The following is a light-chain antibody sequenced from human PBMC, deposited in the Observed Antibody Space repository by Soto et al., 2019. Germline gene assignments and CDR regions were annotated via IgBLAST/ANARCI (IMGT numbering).Light chain of an antibody. CDR2: EVS. J-gene: IGLJ2*01. Sequence: QSALTQPASVSGSPGQSITISCSGTSSDVGSYNLVYWYQQHPGKAPKLMIFEVSMRPSGVSNRFSGSKSGHTPSLTISGVQAEDEADYYCCSYAVPGTVVFGGATRLTVL. CDR1: SSDVGSYNL. CDR3: CSYAVPGTVV. V-gene: IGLV2-23*02.